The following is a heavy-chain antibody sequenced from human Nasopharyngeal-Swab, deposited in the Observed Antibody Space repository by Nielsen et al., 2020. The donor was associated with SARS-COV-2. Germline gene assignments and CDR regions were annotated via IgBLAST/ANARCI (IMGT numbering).Heavy chain of an antibody. Sequence: GESLKISCAASGFTFSIYTMNWVRQAPGKGLEWVAAIVGSGAISGSGGSTYYADSVKGRFTISRDNSKNTLSLQMNSLRAEDTAVYYCAKDLRGPYFFWGQGTLVTVSS. D-gene: IGHD2/OR15-2a*01. CDR3: AKDLRGPYFF. J-gene: IGHJ4*02. CDR1: GFTFSIYT. V-gene: IGHV3-23*01. CDR2: IVGSGAISGSGGST.